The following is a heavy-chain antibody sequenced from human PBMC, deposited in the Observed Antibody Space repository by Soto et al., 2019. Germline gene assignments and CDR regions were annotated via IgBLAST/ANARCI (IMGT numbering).Heavy chain of an antibody. Sequence: EVQLVESGGGLVKPGGSLRLSCAASGFTFSSYRMNWVRQAPGKGLEWVSSISSSSSYIYYADSVKGRFTISRDNAKNSVYLQMNSLRAEDTAVYYCARDCGGGSCYDWFDPWGQGTLVTVSS. CDR2: ISSSSSYI. D-gene: IGHD2-15*01. V-gene: IGHV3-21*01. CDR1: GFTFSSYR. CDR3: ARDCGGGSCYDWFDP. J-gene: IGHJ5*02.